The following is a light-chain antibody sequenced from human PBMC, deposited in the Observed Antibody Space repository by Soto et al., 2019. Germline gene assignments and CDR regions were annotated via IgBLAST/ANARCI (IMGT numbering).Light chain of an antibody. Sequence: DIQMTQSPSTLSASVGDRVTITCRANQSISTWLAWYQQKPGKAPNLLIYKASRLETGVPSRFSGSGSGTDFTLTISRLEPEDSAVYYCQQYGSSPPITFGQGTRLEIK. CDR2: KAS. CDR3: QQYGSSPPIT. V-gene: IGKV1-5*03. J-gene: IGKJ5*01. CDR1: QSISTW.